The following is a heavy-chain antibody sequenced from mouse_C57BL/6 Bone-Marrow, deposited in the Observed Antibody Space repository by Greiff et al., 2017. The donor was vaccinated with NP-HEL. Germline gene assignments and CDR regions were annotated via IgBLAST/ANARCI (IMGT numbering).Heavy chain of an antibody. CDR1: GFSLTSYA. Sequence: QVQLQQSGPGLVAPSQSLSITCTVSGFSLTSYAISWVRQPPGQGLEWLGVIWTGGGTNYNSALKSRLSISKDNSKSQVFLKMNSLQTDDTARYYCARNKKYSKWAMDYWGRGTSVTVSS. D-gene: IGHD2-5*01. J-gene: IGHJ4*01. CDR2: IWTGGGT. V-gene: IGHV2-9-1*01. CDR3: ARNKKYSKWAMDY.